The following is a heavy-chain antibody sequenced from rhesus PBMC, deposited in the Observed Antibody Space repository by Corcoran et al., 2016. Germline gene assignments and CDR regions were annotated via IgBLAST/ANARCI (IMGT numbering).Heavy chain of an antibody. CDR3: ARSRSGYSYRNSLDV. Sequence: QVTLKESGPALVKPTQTLTLICTFSGFLLSTSGLGVGWIRQPPGKALEWLASIYWDNDKYFSTSLKRRLTISQYTSKHHVVLTMTNRYAVDTATYYCARSRSGYSYRNSLDVWGRGVLVTVSS. V-gene: IGHV2S1*01. D-gene: IGHD5-24*01. J-gene: IGHJ5-2*02. CDR1: GFLLSTSGLG. CDR2: IYWDNDK.